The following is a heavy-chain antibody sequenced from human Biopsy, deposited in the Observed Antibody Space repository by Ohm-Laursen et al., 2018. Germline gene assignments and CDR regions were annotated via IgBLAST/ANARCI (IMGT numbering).Heavy chain of an antibody. CDR3: ARVGAGAPSIDYFDY. CDR2: IYYSGST. V-gene: IGHV4-59*01. D-gene: IGHD1-26*01. Sequence: PSETLSLTWTVSGGSIGSFFWSWIRQPPGKGLEWIGYIYYSGSTNYIPSLRSRVTISVDRSKNQFSLELSSVTAADTAVYYCARVGAGAPSIDYFDYWGQGALVTVSS. CDR1: GGSIGSFF. J-gene: IGHJ4*02.